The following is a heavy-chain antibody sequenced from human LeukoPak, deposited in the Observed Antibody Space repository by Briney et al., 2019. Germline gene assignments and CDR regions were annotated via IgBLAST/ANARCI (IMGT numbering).Heavy chain of an antibody. CDR2: ISSSGSTI. Sequence: PGGSLRLSCAASGFTFSSYEMNWVRQAPGKGLEWVSYISSSGSTIYYADSVKGRFTISRDNAKNSLYLQMNSLRAEDTAVYYCARAGGSYYYDAFDIWGQGTMVTVSS. V-gene: IGHV3-48*03. CDR1: GFTFSSYE. CDR3: ARAGGSYYYDAFDI. J-gene: IGHJ3*02. D-gene: IGHD1-26*01.